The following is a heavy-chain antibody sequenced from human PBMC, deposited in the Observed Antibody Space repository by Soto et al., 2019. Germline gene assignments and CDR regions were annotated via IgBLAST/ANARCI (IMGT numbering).Heavy chain of an antibody. CDR2: IYYSGST. CDR1: GGSISSGDYY. D-gene: IGHD5-18*01. J-gene: IGHJ4*02. CDR3: ARGIENTAMVISY. V-gene: IGHV4-30-4*01. Sequence: SETLSLTCTVSGGSISSGDYYWSWIRQPPGKGLEWIGYIYYSGSTYYNPSLKSRVTISVDTSKNQFSLKLSSVTAADTAVYYCARGIENTAMVISYWGQGTLVTVPQ.